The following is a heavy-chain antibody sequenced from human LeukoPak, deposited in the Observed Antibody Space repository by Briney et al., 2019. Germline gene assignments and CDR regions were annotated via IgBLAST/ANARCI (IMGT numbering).Heavy chain of an antibody. CDR1: GFTFNTYS. CDR3: ARGVFGFRFDP. J-gene: IGHJ5*02. D-gene: IGHD3-3*01. CDR2: ISRTSESI. Sequence: GGSLRLSCAASGFTFNTYSMSWVRQAPGKGLEWVSIISRTSESIFYADSVKGRFTISRDNAKNSLYLQMNSLRAEDTAVYYCARGVFGFRFDPWGQGTLVTVSS. V-gene: IGHV3-21*01.